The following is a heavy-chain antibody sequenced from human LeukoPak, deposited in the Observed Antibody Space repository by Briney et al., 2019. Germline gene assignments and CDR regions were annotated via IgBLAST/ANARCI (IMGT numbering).Heavy chain of an antibody. Sequence: SETLSLTCTVSGGSISGYYWSWIRQPPGKGLEWLGYVSYSGTTNYNPSLKSRVTISLYTSKNQFSLKLSSVTAADTAVYYCARDRGGSMDAFDIWGQGTMVTVSS. CDR1: GGSISGYY. D-gene: IGHD2/OR15-2a*01. CDR3: ARDRGGSMDAFDI. J-gene: IGHJ3*02. CDR2: VSYSGTT. V-gene: IGHV4-59*12.